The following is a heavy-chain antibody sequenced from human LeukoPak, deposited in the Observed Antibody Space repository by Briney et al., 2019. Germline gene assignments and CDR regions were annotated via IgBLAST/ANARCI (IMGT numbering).Heavy chain of an antibody. CDR1: GYTFTSYG. Sequence: ASVKVSCKASGYTFTSYGISWVRQAPGQGLEWMGWISAYNGNTNYAQKLQGRVTMTTDTSTSTAYMELRSLRSDDTAVYYCARVGAAAGLFPYYYYCYMDVWGKGTTVTVSS. CDR3: ARVGAAAGLFPYYYYCYMDV. V-gene: IGHV1-18*01. J-gene: IGHJ6*03. D-gene: IGHD6-13*01. CDR2: ISAYNGNT.